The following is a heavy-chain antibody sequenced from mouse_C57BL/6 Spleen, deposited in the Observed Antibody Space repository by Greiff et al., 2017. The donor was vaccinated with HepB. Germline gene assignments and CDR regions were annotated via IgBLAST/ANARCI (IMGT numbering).Heavy chain of an antibody. CDR3: AREGNYYGHFDY. V-gene: IGHV1-64*01. CDR2: IHPNSGST. CDR1: GYTFTSYW. D-gene: IGHD1-1*01. J-gene: IGHJ2*01. Sequence: QVQLQQSGAELVKPGASVKLSCKASGYTFTSYWMHWVKQRPGQGLEWIGMIHPNSGSTNYNEKFKSKATLTVDKSSSTAYMQLSSLTSEDSAVYYCAREGNYYGHFDYWGQGTTLTVSS.